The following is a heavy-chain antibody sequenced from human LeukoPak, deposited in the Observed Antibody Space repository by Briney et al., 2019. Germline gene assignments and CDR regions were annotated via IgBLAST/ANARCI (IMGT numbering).Heavy chain of an antibody. D-gene: IGHD6-19*01. Sequence: SETLSLTCTVSDYSISSGYGYYWGWIRQPPGKGLEWIGNIYHSGITYYNHFNSSLKSRVTISIDTSKNQFSLKLSSVTAADTAVYYCARGYRQWGVSPIDYWGQGTLVTVSS. J-gene: IGHJ4*02. V-gene: IGHV4-38-2*02. CDR1: DYSISSGYGYY. CDR2: IYHSGIT. CDR3: ARGYRQWGVSPIDY.